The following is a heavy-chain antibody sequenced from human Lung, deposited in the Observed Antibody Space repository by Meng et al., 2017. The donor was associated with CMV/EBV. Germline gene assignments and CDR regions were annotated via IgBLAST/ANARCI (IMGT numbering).Heavy chain of an antibody. Sequence: GGSLRLXCAVSGINFNTYWMHWVRQVPGKGLVWLSRIYSDGISTRYADSVKGRFTISRDNTKNTLYLQMNGLRAEDTAVYYCAREPGRGAFDIWGQGTMVXVSS. D-gene: IGHD3-10*01. J-gene: IGHJ3*02. CDR3: AREPGRGAFDI. V-gene: IGHV3-74*01. CDR1: GINFNTYW. CDR2: IYSDGIST.